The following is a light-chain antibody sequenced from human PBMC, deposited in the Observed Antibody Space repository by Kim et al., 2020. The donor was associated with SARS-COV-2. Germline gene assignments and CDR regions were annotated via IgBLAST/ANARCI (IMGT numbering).Light chain of an antibody. V-gene: IGLV3-19*01. CDR1: SLRSYY. CDR3: NSRDSSGNP. J-gene: IGLJ1*01. Sequence: SSELTQDPAVSVALGQTVRITCQGDSLRSYYGSWYQQKPGQAPVLVIYGKNNRPSGIPDRFSGSSSGNTASLTITGAQAEDEADYYCNSRDSSGNPFGTG. CDR2: GKN.